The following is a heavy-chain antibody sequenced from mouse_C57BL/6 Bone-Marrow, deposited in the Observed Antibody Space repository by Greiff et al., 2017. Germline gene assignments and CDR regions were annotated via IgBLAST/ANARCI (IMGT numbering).Heavy chain of an antibody. CDR2: IHPNGGCT. J-gene: IGHJ1*03. D-gene: IGHD2-3*01. CDR3: ASDGTGWYYGV. CDR1: GYTFTSYW. V-gene: IGHV1-64*01. Sequence: QVQLLQPGADLVKPGASVKLSCTASGYTFTSYWMHWVKQRPGQGLEWIGMIHPNGGCTNYTEKFKGKATLSVDKSSSTAYMQLSSLTSEDSAVYYCASDGTGWYYGVWGTGTTVTVSS.